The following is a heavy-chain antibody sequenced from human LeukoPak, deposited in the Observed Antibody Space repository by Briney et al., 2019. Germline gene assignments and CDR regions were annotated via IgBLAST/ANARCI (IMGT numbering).Heavy chain of an antibody. D-gene: IGHD1-14*01. CDR3: ARGGIGWYFDY. CDR1: GGSFSGYY. Sequence: PSETLSLTCAVYGGSFSGYYWSWIRQPPGKGLEWIGEINHSGSTNYNPSLKSRVTISVDTSKNQFSLKLSSVTAADTAVYYCARGGIGWYFDYWGQGTLVTVSS. CDR2: INHSGST. V-gene: IGHV4-34*01. J-gene: IGHJ4*02.